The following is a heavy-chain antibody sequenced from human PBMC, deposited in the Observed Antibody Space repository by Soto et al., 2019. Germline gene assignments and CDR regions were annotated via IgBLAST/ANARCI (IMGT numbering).Heavy chain of an antibody. CDR1: GGSISSGGYY. Sequence: SETLSLTCTVSGGSISSGGYYWSWIRQHPGKGLEWIGYIYYSGSTYYNPSLKSRVTISVDTSKNQFSLKLSSVTAADTAVYYCARASGDYEEVWFDPWGQGTLVTVSS. D-gene: IGHD2-21*02. CDR3: ARASGDYEEVWFDP. CDR2: IYYSGST. V-gene: IGHV4-31*03. J-gene: IGHJ5*02.